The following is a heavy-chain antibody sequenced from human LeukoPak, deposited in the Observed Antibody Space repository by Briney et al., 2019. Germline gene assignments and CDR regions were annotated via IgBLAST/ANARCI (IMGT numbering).Heavy chain of an antibody. CDR2: MNPNSGNT. CDR3: ARGGRVLNYYYYYMDV. CDR1: GYTFTSYD. Sequence: GASVKVSCKASGYTFTSYDINWVRQATGQGLEWMGWMNPNSGNTGYAQKFQGRVTITRNTSISTAYMELSSLRSEDTAVYYCARGGRVLNYYYYYMDVWGKGTTVTVSS. J-gene: IGHJ6*03. V-gene: IGHV1-8*03.